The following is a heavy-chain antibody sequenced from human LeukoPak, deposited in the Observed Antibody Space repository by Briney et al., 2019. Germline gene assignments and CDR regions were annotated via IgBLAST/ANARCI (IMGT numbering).Heavy chain of an antibody. CDR3: AKGARYYDSSGYYYY. J-gene: IGHJ4*02. V-gene: IGHV3-23*01. Sequence: GGSLRLSCAASGFTFSSSAMSWVRQVPGKGLEWVSGISASGGSTSYADSVRGRFTISRDNSKNTLYVQMNSLRDEDTAVYYCAKGARYYDSSGYYYYWGQGTLVTVSS. CDR2: ISASGGST. D-gene: IGHD3-22*01. CDR1: GFTFSSSA.